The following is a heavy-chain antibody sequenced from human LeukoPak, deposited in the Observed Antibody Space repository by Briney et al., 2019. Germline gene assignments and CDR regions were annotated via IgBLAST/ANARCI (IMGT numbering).Heavy chain of an antibody. D-gene: IGHD3-22*01. V-gene: IGHV3-23*01. Sequence: GGSLRLSCAASGFSFNIYAMTWVRQAPVKGLEWVSGISTRGGGIYYAESVKGRFTISRDNSKNTLYLQMKSLRAEDTAVYYCAKDGFDYYDSSGYYYFDDWGQGTLVTVSS. CDR3: AKDGFDYYDSSGYYYFDD. J-gene: IGHJ4*02. CDR2: ISTRGGGI. CDR1: GFSFNIYA.